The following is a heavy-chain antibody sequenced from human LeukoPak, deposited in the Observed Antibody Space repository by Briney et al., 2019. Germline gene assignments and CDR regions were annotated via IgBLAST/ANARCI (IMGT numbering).Heavy chain of an antibody. Sequence: PSETLSLTCTVSGCSISSGGYYWSWIRQPPGKGLEWIGYIYHSGSTYYNPSLKSRVTISVDRSKNQFSLKLSSVTAADTAVYYCASLVYDILKPWGQGTLVTVSS. V-gene: IGHV4-30-2*01. CDR3: ASLVYDILKP. CDR2: IYHSGST. D-gene: IGHD3-9*01. J-gene: IGHJ5*02. CDR1: GCSISSGGYY.